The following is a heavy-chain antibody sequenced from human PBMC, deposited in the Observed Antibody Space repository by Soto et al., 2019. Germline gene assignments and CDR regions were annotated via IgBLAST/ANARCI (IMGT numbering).Heavy chain of an antibody. Sequence: QVQLVQSGGEVKKPGASVKVSCKASGYRFTRYGINWVRQAPGQGLEWMGWISTYNGNTHYAQKFQDRVTMTTDTSTNTAYLELTSLKSDDTAVYYCARDEEDANLMIVVLPGDYWGQGTLVSVSS. J-gene: IGHJ4*02. V-gene: IGHV1-18*01. CDR1: GYRFTRYG. CDR2: ISTYNGNT. CDR3: ARDEEDANLMIVVLPGDY. D-gene: IGHD2-21*01.